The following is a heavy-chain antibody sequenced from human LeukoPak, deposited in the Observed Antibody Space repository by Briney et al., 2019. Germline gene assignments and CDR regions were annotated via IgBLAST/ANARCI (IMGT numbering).Heavy chain of an antibody. Sequence: SETLTLTCTVSGGSVTTYYWSWIRQPLGKGLEWIGYIYYIANTKYNPSLKSRVTMSVDTSKKQFSLNLNSVTAADTAVYYCARGLDYGDSESQDAFDVWGQGTMVTVSS. CDR3: ARGLDYGDSESQDAFDV. V-gene: IGHV4-59*02. CDR1: GGSVTTYY. D-gene: IGHD4-17*01. J-gene: IGHJ3*01. CDR2: IYYIANT.